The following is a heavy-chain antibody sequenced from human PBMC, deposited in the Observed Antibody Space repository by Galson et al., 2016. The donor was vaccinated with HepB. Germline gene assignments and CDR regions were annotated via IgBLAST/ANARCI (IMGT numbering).Heavy chain of an antibody. CDR1: GFTFSSYS. J-gene: IGHJ4*02. CDR2: ITSSGSTT. Sequence: SLRLSCAASGFTFSSYSMNWVRQAPGKGLEWVSYITSSGSTTYYADSVRGRFTISRDNSKATLSLQMNSLRAEDTALYYCAKVYREAATIDPFDYWGQGTLVTVSS. V-gene: IGHV3-48*01. D-gene: IGHD2-15*01. CDR3: AKVYREAATIDPFDY.